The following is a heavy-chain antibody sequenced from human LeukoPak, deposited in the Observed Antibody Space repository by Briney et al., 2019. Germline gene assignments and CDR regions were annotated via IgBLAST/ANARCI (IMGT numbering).Heavy chain of an antibody. Sequence: KPSETLSLTCSVSGGSINSYYWSWIRQPPGKGLEWIGHAYYSGITNYIPSLKSRATISVDTSKKQLSLKLSSVTAADTAVYYCARGPSIAVSRYFYNYYMDVWGKGTTVTVSS. D-gene: IGHD6-19*01. V-gene: IGHV4-59*01. CDR1: GGSINSYY. J-gene: IGHJ6*03. CDR3: ARGPSIAVSRYFYNYYMDV. CDR2: AYYSGIT.